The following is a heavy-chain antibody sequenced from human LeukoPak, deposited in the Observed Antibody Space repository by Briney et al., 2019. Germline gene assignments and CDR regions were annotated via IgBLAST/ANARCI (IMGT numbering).Heavy chain of an antibody. CDR3: ARDGYDYVWGSYRYYFDY. Sequence: GGSLRLSGAASGFTFSSYTMSWVRQAPGKGLEWVSTITTSDGNTYYADSVKGRFTVSRDNSKNTLFLQMNSLRAEDTAVYYCARDGYDYVWGSYRYYFDYWGQGTLVTVSS. CDR1: GFTFSSYT. D-gene: IGHD3-16*02. J-gene: IGHJ4*02. V-gene: IGHV3-23*01. CDR2: ITTSDGNT.